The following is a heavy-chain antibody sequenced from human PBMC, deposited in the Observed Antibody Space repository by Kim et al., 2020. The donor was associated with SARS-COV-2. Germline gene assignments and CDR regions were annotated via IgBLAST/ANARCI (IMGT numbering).Heavy chain of an antibody. J-gene: IGHJ4*02. CDR3: ARSISSNSDDLVYYFDY. CDR1: GVSFSGYY. Sequence: SETLSLTCAVYGVSFSGYYWSWIRQPPGKGLEWIGEINHSGSTNYDPSLKSRVTISVDTSKNQFSLKLSSVTAADTAVYYCARSISSNSDDLVYYFDYWGEGSLVTVSS. CDR2: INHSGST. D-gene: IGHD2-21*01. V-gene: IGHV4-34*01.